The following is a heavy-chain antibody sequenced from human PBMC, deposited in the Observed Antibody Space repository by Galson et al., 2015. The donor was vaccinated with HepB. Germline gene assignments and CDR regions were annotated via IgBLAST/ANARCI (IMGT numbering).Heavy chain of an antibody. D-gene: IGHD2-15*01. J-gene: IGHJ3*02. CDR1: GFTFSSYA. CDR2: ISYDGSNK. V-gene: IGHV3-30-3*01. Sequence: SLRLSCAASGFTFSSYAMHWVRQAPGKGLEWVAVISYDGSNKYYADSVKGRFTISRDNSKNTLYLQMNSLRAEDTAVYYCAREWGDIVVVVAANAPAGAFEIWGQGTMVTVSS. CDR3: AREWGDIVVVVAANAPAGAFEI.